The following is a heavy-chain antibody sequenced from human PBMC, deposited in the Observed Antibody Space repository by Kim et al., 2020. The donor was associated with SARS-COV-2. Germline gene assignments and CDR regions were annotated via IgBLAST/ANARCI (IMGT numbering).Heavy chain of an antibody. D-gene: IGHD3-3*01. CDR3: AGVTYYDFWSGYPDV. J-gene: IGHJ6*02. Sequence: TASLKSRVTISVDTSKNQFSLKLSSVPAADTAVYYCAGVTYYDFWSGYPDVWGQGTTVTVSS. V-gene: IGHV4-59*01.